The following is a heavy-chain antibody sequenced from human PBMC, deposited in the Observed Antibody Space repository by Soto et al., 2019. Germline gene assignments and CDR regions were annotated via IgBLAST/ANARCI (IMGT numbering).Heavy chain of an antibody. CDR1: EGTFRNAG. CDR2: ISGSGGST. D-gene: IGHD2-2*02. V-gene: IGHV3-23*01. CDR3: AKQVPAAINYQRTVGFDP. Sequence: GGFMRVCWTASEGTFRNAGGSWVRQAPGKGLEWVSAISGSGGSTYYADSVKGRFTISRDNSKNTLYLQMNSLRAEDTAVYYCAKQVPAAINYQRTVGFDPWGQGTLVTVSS. J-gene: IGHJ5*02.